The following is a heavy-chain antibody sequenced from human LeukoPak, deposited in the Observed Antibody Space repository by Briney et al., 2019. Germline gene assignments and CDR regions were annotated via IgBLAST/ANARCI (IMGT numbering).Heavy chain of an antibody. CDR3: ARDTKYAFDN. Sequence: GGSLRLSCAASGFTFSDYYMSWVRQAPGKGLEWISYIGISSGNAKYADSVKGRFTISGDKAKNSVYLQMNSLRVEDTAVYYCARDTKYAFDNWGQGTLVTVSS. J-gene: IGHJ4*02. D-gene: IGHD2-2*01. V-gene: IGHV3-11*06. CDR1: GFTFSDYY. CDR2: IGISSGNA.